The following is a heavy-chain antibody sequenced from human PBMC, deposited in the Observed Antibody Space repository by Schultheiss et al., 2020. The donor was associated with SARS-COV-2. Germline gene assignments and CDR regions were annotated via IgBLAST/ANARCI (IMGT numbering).Heavy chain of an antibody. CDR3: ARETYWGSDF. Sequence: GGSLRLSCAASGLTFIDYSVNWVRQAPGKGLEWVSSISSSSSYIYYADSVKGRFTISRDNSKNTLYLQMNSLRAEDTAVYYCARETYWGSDFWGQGTQVTVSS. CDR2: ISSSSSYI. D-gene: IGHD7-27*01. CDR1: GLTFIDYS. V-gene: IGHV3-21*04. J-gene: IGHJ4*02.